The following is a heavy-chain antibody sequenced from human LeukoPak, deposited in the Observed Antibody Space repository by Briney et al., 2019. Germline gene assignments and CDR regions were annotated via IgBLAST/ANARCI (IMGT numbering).Heavy chain of an antibody. CDR1: GDSINNNNYY. Sequence: SETLSLTCAVSGDSINNNNYYWTWIRQPAGKGLEWIGRIHTSGSTNYNPSLKSRVTISVDTSKNQFSLKLSSVTAADTAVYYCARAQYSSSWYRRDWFDPWGQGTLVTVSS. V-gene: IGHV4-61*02. CDR2: IHTSGST. CDR3: ARAQYSSSWYRRDWFDP. J-gene: IGHJ5*02. D-gene: IGHD6-13*01.